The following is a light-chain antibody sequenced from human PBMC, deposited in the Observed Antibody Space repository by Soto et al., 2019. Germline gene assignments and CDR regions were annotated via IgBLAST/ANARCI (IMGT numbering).Light chain of an antibody. CDR3: QQRSNWPPIT. J-gene: IGKJ5*01. V-gene: IGKV3-11*01. CDR1: QSVSTY. CDR2: DAS. Sequence: EVVLTQSPDTLSLFPGDSASLSCRASQSVSTYLAWYQQKPCQAPRLVIYDASNRATGIPARFSGSGSGTDFTLTISSLEPEDFAVYYCQQRSNWPPITFGQGTRLEIK.